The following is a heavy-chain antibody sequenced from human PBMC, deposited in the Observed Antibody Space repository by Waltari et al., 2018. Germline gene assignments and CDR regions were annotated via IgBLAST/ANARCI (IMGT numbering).Heavy chain of an antibody. CDR2: ISSNGGST. J-gene: IGHJ4*02. CDR1: GYTFSSYA. Sequence: EVQLVESGGGLVQPGGSLRLSCAASGYTFSSYAMHWVRQAPGKGLEYVSAISSNGGSTYYANSVKGRFTISRDNSKNTLYLQMGSPRAEDMAVYYCGTSGSYDYWGQGTLVTVSS. V-gene: IGHV3-64*01. D-gene: IGHD3-10*01. CDR3: GTSGSYDY.